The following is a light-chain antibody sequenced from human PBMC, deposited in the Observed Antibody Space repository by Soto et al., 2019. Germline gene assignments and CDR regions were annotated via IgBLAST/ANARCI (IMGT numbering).Light chain of an antibody. CDR3: LVSYSNVRV. V-gene: IGLV7-46*01. CDR1: TGAVTSGHY. J-gene: IGLJ2*01. CDR2: ETT. Sequence: QAVVTQEPPLTVSPGGTVTLTCGTSTGAVTSGHYPYWFQQKPGQAPKTLIYETTKKLSWTPARFSGSLLGSKAALTLSGAQAEDEADYYCLVSYSNVRVFGGGTKLTVL.